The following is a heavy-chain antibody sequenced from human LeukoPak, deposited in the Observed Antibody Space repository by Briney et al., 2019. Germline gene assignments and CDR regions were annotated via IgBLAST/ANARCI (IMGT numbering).Heavy chain of an antibody. J-gene: IGHJ6*02. CDR3: AGSTSWYYYGMDV. V-gene: IGHV3-66*01. CDR2: IYSGGST. Sequence: GGSLGLSCAASGFTVSSNYISWVRQAPGKGLEWVSVIYSGGSTYYAASVKGRFTISRDNSKNTLYLQMNSLRAEDTAVYYCAGSTSWYYYGMDVWGQGTTVTVSS. CDR1: GFTVSSNY.